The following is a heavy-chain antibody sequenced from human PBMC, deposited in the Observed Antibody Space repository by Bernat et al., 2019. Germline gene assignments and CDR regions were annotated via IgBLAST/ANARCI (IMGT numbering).Heavy chain of an antibody. V-gene: IGHV3-30*18. CDR3: AKDPYYCSGGSCYVFWYFDL. J-gene: IGHJ2*01. Sequence: QVQLVESGGGVVQPGRSLRLSCAASGFTFSSYGMHWVRQAPGKWLEWVAVITYDGSNKYYADSVKGRFTISSDNSKNTLYLQMNSLRAEDTAVYYCAKDPYYCSGGSCYVFWYFDLWGRGTLVTVSS. CDR2: ITYDGSNK. D-gene: IGHD2-15*01. CDR1: GFTFSSYG.